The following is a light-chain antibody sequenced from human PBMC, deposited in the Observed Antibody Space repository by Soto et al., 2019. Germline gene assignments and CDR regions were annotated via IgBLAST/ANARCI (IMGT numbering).Light chain of an antibody. Sequence: QSALTQPASVFGSPGQSITFSCTGTSSDVGGYNFVSWYQQHPGKAPKLMIYEVSSRPSGVSNRFSGSKSGNTASLTISGLQAEDEADYYCSSYTAGGTIFGTGTKLTVL. CDR2: EVS. V-gene: IGLV2-14*03. J-gene: IGLJ1*01. CDR3: SSYTAGGTI. CDR1: SSDVGGYNF.